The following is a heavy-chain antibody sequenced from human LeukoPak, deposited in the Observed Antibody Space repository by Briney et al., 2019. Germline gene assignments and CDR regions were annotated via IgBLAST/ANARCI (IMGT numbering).Heavy chain of an antibody. Sequence: SETLSLTCAVYGGSFSGYFWSWIRQPPGKGLEWIGEISHSGSTNYNPSLKSRVSTSVDTSKNQFSLKLSSVTAADTAVYYCARGSLGTRLNVWGQGTLVTVSS. CDR3: ARGSLGTRLNV. D-gene: IGHD2-2*01. CDR1: GGSFSGYF. CDR2: ISHSGST. J-gene: IGHJ4*02. V-gene: IGHV4-34*01.